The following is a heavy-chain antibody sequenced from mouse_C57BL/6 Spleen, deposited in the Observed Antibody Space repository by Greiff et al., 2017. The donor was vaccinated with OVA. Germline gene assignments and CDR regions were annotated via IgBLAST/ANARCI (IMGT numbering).Heavy chain of an antibody. Sequence: QVQLQQPGAELVKPGASVKLSCKASGYTFTSYWMHWVKQRPGRGLEWIGRIDPNSGGTKYNEKFKSKATLTVDKPSSTAYMQLSSLTSEDSAVYYCASQRPYYDYDDYAMDYWGQGTSVTVSS. CDR1: GYTFTSYW. CDR2: IDPNSGGT. J-gene: IGHJ4*01. V-gene: IGHV1-72*01. D-gene: IGHD2-4*01. CDR3: ASQRPYYDYDDYAMDY.